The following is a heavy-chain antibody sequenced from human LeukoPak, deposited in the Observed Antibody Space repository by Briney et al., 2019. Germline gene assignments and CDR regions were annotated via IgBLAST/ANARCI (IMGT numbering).Heavy chain of an antibody. CDR1: GFTFSNYE. D-gene: IGHD1-20*01. CDR2: ISSGGSTI. Sequence: GGSLRLSCAASGFTFSNYEMNWVRQAPGKGLEWVSYISSGGSTIYYADSVKGRFTISRDNAKNSLYLQMNSLRAEDTAVYYCAKDDRPCNWKTYYFDYWGQGTLVTVSS. J-gene: IGHJ4*02. CDR3: AKDDRPCNWKTYYFDY. V-gene: IGHV3-48*03.